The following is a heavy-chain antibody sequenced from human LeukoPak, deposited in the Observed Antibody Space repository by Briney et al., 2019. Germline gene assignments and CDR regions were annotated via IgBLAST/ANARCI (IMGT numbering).Heavy chain of an antibody. CDR3: ARAPKIYCSGGSCYLGH. J-gene: IGHJ4*02. CDR1: GYTFTSYY. D-gene: IGHD2-15*01. CDR2: INPNSGGT. Sequence: ASVKVSCKASGYTFTSYYMHWVRQAPGQGLEWMGWINPNSGGTNYAQKFQGRVTMTRDTSISTAYMELSRLRSDDTAVYYCARAPKIYCSGGSCYLGHWGQGTLVTVSS. V-gene: IGHV1-2*02.